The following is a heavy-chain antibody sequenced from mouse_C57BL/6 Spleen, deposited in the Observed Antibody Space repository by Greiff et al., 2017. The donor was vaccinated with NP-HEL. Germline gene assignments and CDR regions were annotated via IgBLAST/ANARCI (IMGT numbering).Heavy chain of an antibody. CDR3: ARSTPPLDY. CDR1: GYTFTDYY. D-gene: IGHD6-1*01. CDR2: INPYNGGT. Sequence: EVQLQQSGPVLVKPGASVKMSCKASGYTFTDYYMNWVKQSHGKSLEWIGVINPYNGGTSYNQKFKGKATLTVDKSSSTAYMELNSLTSEDSAVYYCARSTPPLDYWGQGTTLTVSS. J-gene: IGHJ2*01. V-gene: IGHV1-19*01.